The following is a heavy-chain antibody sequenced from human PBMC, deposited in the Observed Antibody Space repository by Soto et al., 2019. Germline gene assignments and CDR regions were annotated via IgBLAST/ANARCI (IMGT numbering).Heavy chain of an antibody. CDR3: ARVTRGSLGDINDY. Sequence: QVQLVQSGAEVKKPGSSVKVCCKASGGTFSSYAISWVRQAPGQGLEWMGGIIPIFGTANYAQKFQGRVTITADESTSTAYMERSSLRSENTAVYYCARVTRGSLGDINDYWGQGTLVTVSS. CDR1: GGTFSSYA. V-gene: IGHV1-69*01. D-gene: IGHD1-20*01. CDR2: IIPIFGTA. J-gene: IGHJ4*02.